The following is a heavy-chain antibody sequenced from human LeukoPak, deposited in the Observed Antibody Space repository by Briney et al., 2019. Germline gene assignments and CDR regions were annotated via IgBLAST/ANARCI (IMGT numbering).Heavy chain of an antibody. Sequence: SSETLSLTCTVSGGSLSSSSFYWGWVRQTPGKGLEWIGNIYYSGSTYYNPSLKSRLTISLDTSQRQFSLRLSSVTAADTALYYCTRGSYDVLTGYSTLGEYWGQGTLVTVSS. V-gene: IGHV4-39*01. CDR3: TRGSYDVLTGYSTLGEY. J-gene: IGHJ4*02. D-gene: IGHD3-9*01. CDR2: IYYSGST. CDR1: GGSLSSSSFY.